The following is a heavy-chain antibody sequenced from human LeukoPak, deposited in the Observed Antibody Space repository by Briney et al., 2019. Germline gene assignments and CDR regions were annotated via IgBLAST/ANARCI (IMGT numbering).Heavy chain of an antibody. Sequence: SETLSLTCTVSGGSINNGGHYWSWIRQHPGKGLEWIGYIYYSGSSYYNPSLRSRVTISVDTSKNHFSLKLSSVTAADTAVYYGEKNRDGKNSFDYWGQGTLAPVPS. CDR2: IYYSGSS. J-gene: IGHJ4*02. CDR1: GGSINNGGHY. CDR3: EKNRDGKNSFDY. D-gene: IGHD5-24*01. V-gene: IGHV4-31*03.